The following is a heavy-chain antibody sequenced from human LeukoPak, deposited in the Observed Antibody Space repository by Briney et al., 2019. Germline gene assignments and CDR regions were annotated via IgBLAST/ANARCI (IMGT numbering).Heavy chain of an antibody. Sequence: SETLSLTPTLSGGSISSYYGTWIRQPPGKGLEWIGYIYYSGSTNYNPSLKSRVTISIDTSKNHFSLKLNSVTAADTAVYYCAKGLPGAGFDPWGQGTLVTVSS. J-gene: IGHJ5*02. CDR2: IYYSGST. D-gene: IGHD6-13*01. V-gene: IGHV4-59*01. CDR3: AKGLPGAGFDP. CDR1: GGSISSYY.